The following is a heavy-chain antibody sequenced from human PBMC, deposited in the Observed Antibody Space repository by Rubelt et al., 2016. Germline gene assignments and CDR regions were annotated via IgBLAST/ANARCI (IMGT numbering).Heavy chain of an antibody. Sequence: LKSRVTISVDTSKNQFSLKLSSVTAADTAVYYCARDGDYYDSSGYNEAHWFDPWGQGTLVTVSS. V-gene: IGHV4-59*01. CDR3: ARDGDYYDSSGYNEAHWFDP. J-gene: IGHJ5*02. D-gene: IGHD3-22*01.